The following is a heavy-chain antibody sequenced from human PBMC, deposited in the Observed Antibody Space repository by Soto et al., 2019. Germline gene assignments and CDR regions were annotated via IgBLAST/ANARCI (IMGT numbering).Heavy chain of an antibody. CDR2: ISYDGSNK. D-gene: IGHD2-8*01. J-gene: IGHJ6*02. Sequence: GGSLRLSCAASGFTFSSYAMHWVRQAPGKGLEWVAVISYDGSNKYYADSVKGRFTISRDNSKNTLYLQMNSLRAEDTAVYYCARAPSGYCTNGVCGAMDVWGQGTTVTVSS. V-gene: IGHV3-30-3*01. CDR3: ARAPSGYCTNGVCGAMDV. CDR1: GFTFSSYA.